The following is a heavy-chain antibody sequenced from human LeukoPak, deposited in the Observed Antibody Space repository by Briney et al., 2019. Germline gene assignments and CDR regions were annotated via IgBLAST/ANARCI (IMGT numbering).Heavy chain of an antibody. V-gene: IGHV4-38-2*01. D-gene: IGHD2-21*01. CDR1: GYSITSGYY. CDR2: MYHSGSI. CDR3: ARMCGGDCRGGFDY. J-gene: IGHJ4*02. Sequence: ASETLSLTCVVSGYSITSGYYWGWIRQPPGKGLEWIASMYHSGSIYYKPSLKSRVTISVDTSKNQFSLKVNSVNAADTAVYYCARMCGGDCRGGFDYWGQGTLVTVSS.